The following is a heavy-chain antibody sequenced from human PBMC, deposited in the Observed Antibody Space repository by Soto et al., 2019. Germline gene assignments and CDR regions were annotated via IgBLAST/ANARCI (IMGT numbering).Heavy chain of an antibody. CDR1: GFTFSYYS. V-gene: IGHV3-23*01. D-gene: IGHD5-12*01. CDR2: MSIGAAKT. J-gene: IGHJ4*02. Sequence: EVQLLESGGGLVQPGGSLRLSCAASGFTFSYYSMAWVRQTPEKGLEWVSGMSIGAAKTVYIDSVRGRFTVSRDSVKNTVHLQMNSLRAEATALYYCERWDGYADLWGQGTLVTVSS. CDR3: ERWDGYADL.